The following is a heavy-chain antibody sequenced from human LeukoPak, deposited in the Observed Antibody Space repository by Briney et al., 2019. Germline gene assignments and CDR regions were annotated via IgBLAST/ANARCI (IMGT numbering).Heavy chain of an antibody. CDR2: VHYSGST. V-gene: IGHV4-59*08. D-gene: IGHD6-19*01. CDR1: GGTISSYY. J-gene: IGHJ4*02. CDR3: ARWYSSGWAFDY. Sequence: PSETLSLTCTVSGGTISSYYWNWIRQPPGKGLEWIGYVHYSGSTKYNPSLKSRVTISVDTSKNQFSLKLSSVIAADTAVYYCARWYSSGWAFDYWGQGTLVTVSS.